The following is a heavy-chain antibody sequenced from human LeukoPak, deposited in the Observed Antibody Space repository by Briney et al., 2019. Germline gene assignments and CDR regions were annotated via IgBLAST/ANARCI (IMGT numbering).Heavy chain of an antibody. J-gene: IGHJ5*02. CDR2: IYYSGST. CDR1: GGSISSSSYY. V-gene: IGHV4-39*01. D-gene: IGHD2-2*01. CDR3: AAVVVVPAASSVDP. Sequence: SETLSLTCTVSGGSISSSSYYWGWIRQPPGKGLEWIGSIYYSGSTYYNPSLKSRVTISVDTSKNQFSLKLSSVTAADTAVYYCAAVVVVPAASSVDPWGPGTLVTVSS.